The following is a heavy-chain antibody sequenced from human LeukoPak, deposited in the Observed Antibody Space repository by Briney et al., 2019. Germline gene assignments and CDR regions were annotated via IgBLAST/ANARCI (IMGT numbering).Heavy chain of an antibody. V-gene: IGHV1-8*01. CDR1: GYTFTSYD. CDR2: MNPNSGNT. J-gene: IGHJ3*02. Sequence: ASVKVSCKASGYTFTSYDINWVRQATGQGLEWMGWMNPNSGNTGYAQKFQGRVTMTRDMSTSTVYMELSSLRSEDTAVYYCARDRSGSGEDAFDIWGQGTMVTVSS. D-gene: IGHD7-27*01. CDR3: ARDRSGSGEDAFDI.